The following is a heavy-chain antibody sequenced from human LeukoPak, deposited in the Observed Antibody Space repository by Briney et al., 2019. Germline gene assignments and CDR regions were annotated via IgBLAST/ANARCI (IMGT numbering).Heavy chain of an antibody. J-gene: IGHJ4*02. V-gene: IGHV4-31*03. CDR2: IYYSGST. CDR1: GGSIRSGGYY. Sequence: SETLSLTCSVSGGSIRSGGYYWSWIRQHPGKGLEWIGYIYYSGSTHYNPSLKSRVTISADTSKNQFSLKLSSVTAADTAVYYCARRGSSSWHFDYWGQGTLVTVSS. D-gene: IGHD6-13*01. CDR3: ARRGSSSWHFDY.